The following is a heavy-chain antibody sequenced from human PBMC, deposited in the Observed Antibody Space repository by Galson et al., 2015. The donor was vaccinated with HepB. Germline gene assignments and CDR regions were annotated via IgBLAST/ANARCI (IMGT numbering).Heavy chain of an antibody. J-gene: IGHJ6*02. V-gene: IGHV3-30-3*01. CDR3: ARGYGSGSMDV. D-gene: IGHD3-10*01. CDR2: ISYDGSNK. CDR1: GFTFSDYA. Sequence: SLRLSCAASGFTFSDYAMHWVRQAPGKGLEWVAVISYDGSNKYYADSVKGRFTISRDNSENTLYLQMNSLRAEDTAVYYCARGYGSGSMDVWGQGTTVTVSS.